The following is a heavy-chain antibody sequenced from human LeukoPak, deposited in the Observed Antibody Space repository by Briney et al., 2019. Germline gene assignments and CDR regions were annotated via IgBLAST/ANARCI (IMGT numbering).Heavy chain of an antibody. CDR2: IYTSGST. CDR1: GGSISSYY. Sequence: SETLSLTCAVYGGSISSYYWSWIRQPAGKGLEWIGRIYTSGSTNYNPSLKSRVTMSVDTSKNQFSLKLSSVTAADTAVYYCARDDYGGNSGGYYGMDVWGQGTTVTVSS. J-gene: IGHJ6*02. D-gene: IGHD4-23*01. V-gene: IGHV4-4*07. CDR3: ARDDYGGNSGGYYGMDV.